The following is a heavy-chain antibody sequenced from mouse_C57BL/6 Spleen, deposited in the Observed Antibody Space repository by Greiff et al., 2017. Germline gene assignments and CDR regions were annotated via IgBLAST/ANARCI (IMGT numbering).Heavy chain of an antibody. Sequence: VQLQQSRPGLVHPRPSVRICSQATCYSFTAYILNWVKKSNGKSLAWIGVINPNYATTSYNQKFKGKATLTVAQSSSTAYMQLNSLTSEDSAVYYCARRITTVVAYFDVWGTGTTGTVSS. J-gene: IGHJ1*03. CDR3: ARRITTVVAYFDV. CDR1: CYSFTAYI. V-gene: IGHV1-39*01. CDR2: INPNYATT. D-gene: IGHD1-1*01.